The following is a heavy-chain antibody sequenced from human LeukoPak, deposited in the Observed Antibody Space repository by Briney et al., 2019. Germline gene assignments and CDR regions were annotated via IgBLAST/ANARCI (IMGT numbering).Heavy chain of an antibody. CDR3: AREGPGYSSQAGAFDI. V-gene: IGHV4-4*07. D-gene: IGHD6-13*01. J-gene: IGHJ3*02. CDR1: GGSISSYY. Sequence: SETLSLTCTVSGGSISSYYWSWIRQPAGKGLEWIGRIYTSGSTNYNPSLKSRVTMSVDTSKNQFSLKLSSVTAADTAVYYCAREGPGYSSQAGAFDIWGQGTMVTVSS. CDR2: IYTSGST.